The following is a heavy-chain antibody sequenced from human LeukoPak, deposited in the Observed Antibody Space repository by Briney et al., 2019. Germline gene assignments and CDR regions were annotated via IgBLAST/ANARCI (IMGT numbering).Heavy chain of an antibody. V-gene: IGHV1-2*02. CDR2: INPNSGGT. J-gene: IGHJ6*03. CDR3: ARDRISSWYHGYMDV. Sequence: ASVKVSCKASGYTFTSYYMHWVRQAPGQGLEWMGWINPNSGGTNYAQKFQGRVTMTRDTSISTAYMELSRLRSDDTAVYYCARDRISSWYHGYMDVWGKGTTVTVSS. D-gene: IGHD6-13*01. CDR1: GYTFTSYY.